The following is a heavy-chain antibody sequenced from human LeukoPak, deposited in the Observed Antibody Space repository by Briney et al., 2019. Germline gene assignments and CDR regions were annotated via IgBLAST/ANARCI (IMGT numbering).Heavy chain of an antibody. Sequence: SGGSLRLSCAASGFTFSNYWMHWVRQGPGKGLVWVSRINSDGSNTAYADSVKGRFTISRDNAKNTLSLQMNSLRAEDTAVYYCAHDYYDSSYQPNWFDPWGQGTLVTVSS. CDR2: INSDGSNT. J-gene: IGHJ5*02. V-gene: IGHV3-74*01. CDR3: AHDYYDSSYQPNWFDP. CDR1: GFTFSNYW. D-gene: IGHD3-22*01.